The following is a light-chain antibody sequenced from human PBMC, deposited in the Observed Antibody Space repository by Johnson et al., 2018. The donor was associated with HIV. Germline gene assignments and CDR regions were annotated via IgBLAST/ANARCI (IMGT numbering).Light chain of an antibody. CDR1: SSNVGSSF. V-gene: IGLV1-51*01. J-gene: IGLJ1*01. CDR2: DNN. Sequence: QFVLTQPPSVSAAPGQTVTISCSGSSSNVGSSFVSWYRQVPGTAPKLLIYDNNKRPSGIPGRFSGSKSGPSATLGITGLQTGDEAHYYCGTWDYSLSGYVFGSGTKVTVL. CDR3: GTWDYSLSGYV.